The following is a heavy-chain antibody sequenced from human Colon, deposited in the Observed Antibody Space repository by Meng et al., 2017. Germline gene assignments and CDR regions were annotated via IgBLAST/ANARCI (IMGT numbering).Heavy chain of an antibody. CDR3: AKYCYVSGSLGRFFDY. CDR1: GFTLNNYP. V-gene: IGHV3-23*01. Sequence: GESLKISCATSGFTLNNYPMTWVRQAPGKGLEWVSTIGTSGGDTHYPDSVKGRFTISRDNSKNTLYLQMNSLRAEDTAVYFCAKYCYVSGSLGRFFDYWGQGTLVTVSS. CDR2: IGTSGGDT. J-gene: IGHJ4*02. D-gene: IGHD3-10*01.